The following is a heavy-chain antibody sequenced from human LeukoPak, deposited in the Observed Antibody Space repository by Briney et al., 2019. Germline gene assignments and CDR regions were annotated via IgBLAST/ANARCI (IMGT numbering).Heavy chain of an antibody. J-gene: IGHJ4*02. CDR2: ISGSGGST. CDR3: AREEYYVRIFDY. D-gene: IGHD1-26*01. CDR1: GFTFSSYG. V-gene: IGHV3-23*01. Sequence: PGGTLRLSCAASGFTFSSYGMSWVRQAPGKGLEWVSAISGSGGSTYYADSVKGRFTISRDNSKNTLYLQMNSLRAEDTAVHCCAREEYYVRIFDYWGQGTLVTASS.